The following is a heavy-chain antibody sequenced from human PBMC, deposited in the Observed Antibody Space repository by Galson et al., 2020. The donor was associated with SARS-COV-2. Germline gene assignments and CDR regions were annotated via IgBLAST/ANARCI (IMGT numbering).Heavy chain of an antibody. Sequence: GGSLRLSCAASGFTFSSYAMHWVRQAPGKGLQWVAVITYDGSTKYYADSVKGRFTSSRDNSKNTLFLQMNSLRAEDTAVYYCARARGGSYREAVDSWGEGTMVTVSS. CDR3: ARARGGSYREAVDS. V-gene: IGHV3-30*04. CDR2: ITYDGSTK. J-gene: IGHJ3*02. CDR1: GFTFSSYA. D-gene: IGHD1-26*01.